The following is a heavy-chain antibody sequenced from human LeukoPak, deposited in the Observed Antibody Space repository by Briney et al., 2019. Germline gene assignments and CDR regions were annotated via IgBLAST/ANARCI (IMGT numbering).Heavy chain of an antibody. D-gene: IGHD3-16*01. CDR1: GGSFSGYY. V-gene: IGHV4-34*01. CDR2: IYYSGST. J-gene: IGHJ6*02. CDR3: ATSKGGYYYGMDV. Sequence: PSETLSLTCAVYGGSFSGYYWSWIRQPPGKGLEWIGSIYYSGSTYYNPSLKSRVTISVDTSKNQFSLKLSSVTAADTAVYYCATSKGGYYYGMDVWGQGTTVTVSS.